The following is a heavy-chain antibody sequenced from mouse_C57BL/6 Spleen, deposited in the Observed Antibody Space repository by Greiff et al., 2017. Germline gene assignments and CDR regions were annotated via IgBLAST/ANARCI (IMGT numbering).Heavy chain of an antibody. CDR1: GFSLTSYG. CDR3: ARQITTVVDYYAMDY. Sequence: VQRVESGPGLVAPSQSLSITCTVSGFSLTSYGVHWVRQPPGKGLEWLVVIWSDGSTTYNSALNSRLSISKDNSKSQVFLKMNSLQTDDTAMYYCARQITTVVDYYAMDYWGQGTSVTVSS. V-gene: IGHV2-6-1*01. J-gene: IGHJ4*01. D-gene: IGHD1-1*01. CDR2: IWSDGST.